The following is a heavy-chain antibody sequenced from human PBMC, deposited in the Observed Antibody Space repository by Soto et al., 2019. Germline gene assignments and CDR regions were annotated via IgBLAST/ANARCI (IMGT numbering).Heavy chain of an antibody. CDR3: ARGGALSTSWYWGDGLDS. CDR1: GGTFSRYA. CDR2: IIPVFGTP. V-gene: IGHV1-69*06. J-gene: IGHJ4*02. D-gene: IGHD6-13*01. Sequence: QVQLVQSGAEVKKPGSSVKVSCKSSGGTFSRYAISWVRQAPGQGLEWMGGIIPVFGTPSYAQKFQGRVTISADKSTNTSYLELRSLRSEDTAVYYCARGGALSTSWYWGDGLDSWGQGTQVTVSS.